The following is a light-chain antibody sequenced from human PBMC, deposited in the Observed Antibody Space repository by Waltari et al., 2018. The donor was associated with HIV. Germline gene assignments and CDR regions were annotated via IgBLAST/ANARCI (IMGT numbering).Light chain of an antibody. Sequence: SSELTQDPAVSVALGQTVRITCQGDSLRIYYASWYQQKPGQAPVLVIYGKNNRPSGIPDRVTDSSSGNIASLTITGAQAEDEADYYCNSRDSSGNHVVFGGGTRLTVL. CDR3: NSRDSSGNHVV. V-gene: IGLV3-19*01. CDR2: GKN. CDR1: SLRIYY. J-gene: IGLJ2*01.